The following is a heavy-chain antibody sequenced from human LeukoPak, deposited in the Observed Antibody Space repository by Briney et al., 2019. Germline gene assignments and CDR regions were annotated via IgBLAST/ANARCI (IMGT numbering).Heavy chain of an antibody. CDR3: ARDYTAMGYLDY. V-gene: IGHV3-30-3*01. J-gene: IGHJ4*02. CDR2: ISYDGSNK. D-gene: IGHD5-18*01. Sequence: GGSLRLSCAASGFTFSSYAMHWVRQAPGKGLEWVAVISYDGSNKYYADSVKGRFTISRDNFKSTLYLQMNSLRAEDTAVYYCARDYTAMGYLDYWGQGALVAVSS. CDR1: GFTFSSYA.